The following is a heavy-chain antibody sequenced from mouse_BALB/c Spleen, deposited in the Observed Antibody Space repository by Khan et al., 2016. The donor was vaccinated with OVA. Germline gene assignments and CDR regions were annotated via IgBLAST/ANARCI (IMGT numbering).Heavy chain of an antibody. CDR3: IIRGTARATLWFAY. V-gene: IGHV1S81*02. D-gene: IGHD3-2*01. CDR2: INPSNGGT. CDR1: GYTFTSYY. Sequence: QVQLQQSGAELVKPGASVKLSCKASGYTFTSYYMYWLKQRPGQGLEWIGEINPSNGGTNFNEKFKSKATLTVDKSSSTAYMQLSSLTSEDSAVYYWIIRGTARATLWFAYWGQGTLVTVSA. J-gene: IGHJ3*01.